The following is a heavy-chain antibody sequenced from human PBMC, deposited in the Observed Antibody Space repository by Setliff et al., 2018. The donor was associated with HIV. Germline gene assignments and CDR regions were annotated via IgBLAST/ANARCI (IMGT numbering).Heavy chain of an antibody. Sequence: SETLSLTCTVSGGSISSYYWSWIRQPPGKGLEWIGYIYYSGSTNYKPSLKSRVTISVDTSKNQFTLKVISMTAADTAVYYCARLSCSSNSCPFDYWVQGTLVTGS. CDR2: IYYSGST. CDR3: ARLSCSSNSCPFDY. D-gene: IGHD2-2*01. V-gene: IGHV4-59*12. J-gene: IGHJ4*02. CDR1: GGSISSYY.